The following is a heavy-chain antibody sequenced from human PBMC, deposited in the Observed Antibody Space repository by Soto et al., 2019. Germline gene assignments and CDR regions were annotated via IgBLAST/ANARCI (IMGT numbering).Heavy chain of an antibody. CDR2: IYYSGST. Sequence: PSETLSLTCTVSGGSISSSSYYWGWIRQPPGKGLEWIGSIYYSGSTYYNPSLKSRVTISVDTSKYQFSLKLSSVTAADTAVYYCARRGYSSSSLMYWFDPWGQGTLVTVSS. J-gene: IGHJ5*02. V-gene: IGHV4-39*01. D-gene: IGHD6-6*01. CDR3: ARRGYSSSSLMYWFDP. CDR1: GGSISSSSYY.